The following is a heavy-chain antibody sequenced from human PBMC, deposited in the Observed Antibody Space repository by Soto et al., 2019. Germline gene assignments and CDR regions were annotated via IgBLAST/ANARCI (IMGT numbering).Heavy chain of an antibody. Sequence: KPSETLSLTCTVSGGSISSYYWSWIRQPPGKGLEWIGYIYYSGSTNYNPSLKSRVTISVDTSKNQFSLKLSSVTAADTAVYYCARVRIAVAGTVTDYWGQGTLVTVSS. CDR2: IYYSGST. V-gene: IGHV4-59*01. CDR3: ARVRIAVAGTVTDY. CDR1: GGSISSYY. J-gene: IGHJ4*02. D-gene: IGHD6-19*01.